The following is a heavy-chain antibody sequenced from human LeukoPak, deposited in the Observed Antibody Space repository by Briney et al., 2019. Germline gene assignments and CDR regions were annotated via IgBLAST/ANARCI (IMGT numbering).Heavy chain of an antibody. CDR2: ISGSGGST. D-gene: IGHD2-2*01. J-gene: IGHJ4*02. V-gene: IGHV3-23*01. CDR3: AKDRVMSEYCSSTSCLAVPFDY. CDR1: GFTFSSYA. Sequence: PGGSLRLSCAASGFTFSSYAMSWVRQAPGKGLEWVSAISGSGGSTYYADSVKGRFTISRDNSKNTLYLQMNSLRAEDTAVYYCAKDRVMSEYCSSTSCLAVPFDYWGQGTLVTVSS.